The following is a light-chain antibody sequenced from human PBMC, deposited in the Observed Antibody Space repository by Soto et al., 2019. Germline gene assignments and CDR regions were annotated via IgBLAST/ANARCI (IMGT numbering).Light chain of an antibody. CDR3: QQRLNWPLT. J-gene: IGKJ4*01. CDR2: DAS. CDR1: QSVDSY. Sequence: EIVLTQSPATLSLSPGERATLSCRASQSVDSYLAWYQQIPGQAPRLLIYDASNRANGIPARFSGSGSGTDFTLTISSLEPEDFAVYHCQQRLNWPLTFGGGTKVEIK. V-gene: IGKV3-11*01.